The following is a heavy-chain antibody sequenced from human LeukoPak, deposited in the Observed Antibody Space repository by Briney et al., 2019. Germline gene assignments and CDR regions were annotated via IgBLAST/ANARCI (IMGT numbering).Heavy chain of an antibody. J-gene: IGHJ4*02. Sequence: ASVTVSCKASGGTFSSYAISWVRQAPGQGLEWMGGIIPIFGTANYAQKFQGRVTITTDESTGTAYMELSSLRSEDTAVYYCARGHCSSTSCHGGYYFDYWGQGTLVTVSS. D-gene: IGHD2-2*01. CDR2: IIPIFGTA. V-gene: IGHV1-69*05. CDR3: ARGHCSSTSCHGGYYFDY. CDR1: GGTFSSYA.